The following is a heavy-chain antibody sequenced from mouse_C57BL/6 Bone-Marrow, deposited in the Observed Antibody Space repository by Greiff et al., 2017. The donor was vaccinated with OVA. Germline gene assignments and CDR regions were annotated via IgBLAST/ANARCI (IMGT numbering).Heavy chain of an antibody. CDR1: GFTFSSYG. V-gene: IGHV5-6*01. CDR3: ARHNYGSSGGFAY. J-gene: IGHJ3*01. Sequence: EVQRVESGGDLVKPGGSLKLSCAASGFTFSSYGMSWVRQTPDKRLEWVATISSGGSYTYYPDSVKGRFTLSRDNAKNTLYLQMSSLKSEDTAMYYCARHNYGSSGGFAYWGQGTLVTVSA. D-gene: IGHD1-1*01. CDR2: ISSGGSYT.